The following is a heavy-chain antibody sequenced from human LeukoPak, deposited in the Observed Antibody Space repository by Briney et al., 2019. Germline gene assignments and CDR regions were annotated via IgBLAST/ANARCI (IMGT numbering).Heavy chain of an antibody. V-gene: IGHV1-69*05. CDR3: ACSGGSFDHPLFDY. D-gene: IGHD2-15*01. CDR1: GGTFSSYA. CDR2: IIPIFGTA. Sequence: SVKVSCKASGGTFSSYAISWVRQAPGQGLEWMGRIIPIFGTANYAQKFQGRVTITTDESTSTAYMELSSLRSEDTAVYYCACSGGSFDHPLFDYWGQGTLVTASS. J-gene: IGHJ4*02.